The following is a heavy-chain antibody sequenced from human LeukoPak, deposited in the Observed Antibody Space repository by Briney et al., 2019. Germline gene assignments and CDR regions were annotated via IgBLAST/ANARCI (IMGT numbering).Heavy chain of an antibody. Sequence: SETLSLTSAVDGGSFSGCYWRWIRQPPARGREWIGEINHSGSTNYNPSLKSRVTISVDTSKHQFSLKLSSVTAADTAVYYCARVAEYYDILTGYPQTPYYFDYWGQGTLVTVSS. J-gene: IGHJ4*02. V-gene: IGHV4-34*01. D-gene: IGHD3-9*01. CDR3: ARVAEYYDILTGYPQTPYYFDY. CDR2: INHSGST. CDR1: GGSFSGCY.